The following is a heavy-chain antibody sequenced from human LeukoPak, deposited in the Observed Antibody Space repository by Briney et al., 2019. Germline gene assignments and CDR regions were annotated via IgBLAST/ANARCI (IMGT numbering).Heavy chain of an antibody. Sequence: GGSLRLSCAASGFTFSSYWMSWVRQAPGRGLEWVANIKQDGSEKYYVDSVKGRFTISRDNAKNSLYLQMNSLRAEDTAVYYCARDYYDSSGYYARYWGQGTLVTVSS. V-gene: IGHV3-7*01. J-gene: IGHJ4*02. CDR3: ARDYYDSSGYYARY. CDR2: IKQDGSEK. CDR1: GFTFSSYW. D-gene: IGHD3-22*01.